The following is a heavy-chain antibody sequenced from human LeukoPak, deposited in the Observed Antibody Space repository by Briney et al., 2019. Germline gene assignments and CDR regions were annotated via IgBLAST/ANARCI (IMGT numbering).Heavy chain of an antibody. V-gene: IGHV1-69*13. Sequence: GASVKVSCKASGGTFSSYAISWVRQAPGQGLEWVGGIIPIFGTANYAQKFQGRVTITADESTSTAYMELSSLRSEDTAVYYCAKGRLLTGSPGAFDIWGQGTVVIVSS. CDR3: AKGRLLTGSPGAFDI. J-gene: IGHJ3*02. D-gene: IGHD2-21*02. CDR2: IIPIFGTA. CDR1: GGTFSSYA.